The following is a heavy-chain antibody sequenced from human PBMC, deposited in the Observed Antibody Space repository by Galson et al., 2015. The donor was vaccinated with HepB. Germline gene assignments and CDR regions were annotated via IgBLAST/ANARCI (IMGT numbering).Heavy chain of an antibody. D-gene: IGHD3-16*02. CDR2: LNPNTGGT. Sequence: SVKVSCKASGYTFTGYYLHWVRQAPGQGLEWMGRLNPNTGGTNYAQKFQGRVTMTRDTSISTAYMELTSLTSDDTALYYCAKGSYRTGNWMDPWGQGTLVTVSS. V-gene: IGHV1-2*06. J-gene: IGHJ5*01. CDR1: GYTFTGYY. CDR3: AKGSYRTGNWMDP.